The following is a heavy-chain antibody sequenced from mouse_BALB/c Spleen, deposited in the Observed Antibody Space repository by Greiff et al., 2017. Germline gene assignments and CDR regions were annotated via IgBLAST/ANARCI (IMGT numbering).Heavy chain of an antibody. CDR2: ISDGGSYT. Sequence: EVNLVESGGGLVKPGGSLKLSCAASGFTFSDYYMYWVRQTPEKRLEWVATISDGGSYTYYPDSVKGRFTISRDNAKNNLYLQMSSLKSEDTAMYYCARGYDGYYYFDYWGQGTTLTVSS. CDR3: ARGYDGYYYFDY. J-gene: IGHJ2*01. V-gene: IGHV5-4*02. CDR1: GFTFSDYY. D-gene: IGHD2-3*01.